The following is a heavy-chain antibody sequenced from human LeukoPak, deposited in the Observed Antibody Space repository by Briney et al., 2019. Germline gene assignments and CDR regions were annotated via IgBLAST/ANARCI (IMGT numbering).Heavy chain of an antibody. CDR1: GGTFSSYA. CDR2: IIPIFGTA. J-gene: IGHJ4*02. V-gene: IGHV1-69*05. Sequence: ASVKVSCKASGGTFSSYAISWVRQAPGQGLEWMGRIIPIFGTANYAQKFQGRATITTDESTSTAYMELSSLRSEDTAVYYCARDADSTYYYGSGRPDWGQGTLVTVSS. D-gene: IGHD3-10*01. CDR3: ARDADSTYYYGSGRPD.